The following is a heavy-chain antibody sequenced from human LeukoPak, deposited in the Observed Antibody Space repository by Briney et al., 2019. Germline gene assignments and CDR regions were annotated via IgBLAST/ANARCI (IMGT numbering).Heavy chain of an antibody. CDR3: ARVLSAYYYYYGMDV. CDR2: INHSGST. Sequence: PSETLSLTCAVCGGSFSGYYWSWIRQPPGKGLEWIGEINHSGSTNYNPSLKSRVTISVDTSKNQFSLKLSSVTAADTAVYYCARVLSAYYYYYGMDVWGQGTTVTVSS. V-gene: IGHV4-34*01. CDR1: GGSFSGYY. J-gene: IGHJ6*02.